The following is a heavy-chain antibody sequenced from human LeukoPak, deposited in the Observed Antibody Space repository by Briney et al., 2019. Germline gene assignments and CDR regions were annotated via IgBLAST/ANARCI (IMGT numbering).Heavy chain of an antibody. Sequence: GGSLSLSCAASGFAFSDFWMSWVRQAPGKGLEWVATIKEDGSESYYVDSVRGRFFISRDIAKNSLYLQMNSLRADDTALYFCARVSRSQLSFTPDFWGQGTLVTVSS. D-gene: IGHD2-15*01. CDR3: ARVSRSQLSFTPDF. J-gene: IGHJ4*02. CDR2: IKEDGSES. V-gene: IGHV3-7*01. CDR1: GFAFSDFW.